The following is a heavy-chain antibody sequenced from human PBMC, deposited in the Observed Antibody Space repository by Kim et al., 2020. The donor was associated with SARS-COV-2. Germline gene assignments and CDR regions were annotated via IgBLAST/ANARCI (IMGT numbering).Heavy chain of an antibody. CDR3: ARDRSTGWDAFDS. Sequence: YLQKFQGRVTVTRDTSIATVYMDLTGLRSDDTAVYFCARDRSTGWDAFDSWGQGTLVTVSS. J-gene: IGHJ4*02. D-gene: IGHD6-19*01. V-gene: IGHV1-2*02.